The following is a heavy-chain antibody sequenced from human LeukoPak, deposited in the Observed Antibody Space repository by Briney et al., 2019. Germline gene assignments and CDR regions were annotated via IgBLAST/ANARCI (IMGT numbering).Heavy chain of an antibody. V-gene: IGHV3-9*01. CDR1: GFTFDDYA. CDR3: ARVGYSSSPGAYYYYYMDV. J-gene: IGHJ6*03. CDR2: ISWNSGSI. Sequence: PGGSLRLSCAASGFTFDDYAMHWVRQAPGKGLEWVSGISWNSGSIGYADSVKGRFTISRDNAKNSLYLQMNSLRAEDTAVYYCARVGYSSSPGAYYYYYMDVWGKGTTVTVSS. D-gene: IGHD6-6*01.